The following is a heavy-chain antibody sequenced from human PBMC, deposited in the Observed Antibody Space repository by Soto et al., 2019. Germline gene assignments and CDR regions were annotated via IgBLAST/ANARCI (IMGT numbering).Heavy chain of an antibody. V-gene: IGHV3-23*01. J-gene: IGHJ4*02. CDR2: ISGSGGST. CDR3: AKGVGGYSYGFDF. Sequence: EVQLLESGGGLVQPGGSLRLSCAASGFTFSSYAMSWVRQAPGKGLEWVSAISGSGGSTYYADSVKGRFTISRDNSKNPVELQMNKLGAGDKAVYFCAKGVGGYSYGFDFWGPGTLVTVSS. CDR1: GFTFSSYA. D-gene: IGHD5-18*01.